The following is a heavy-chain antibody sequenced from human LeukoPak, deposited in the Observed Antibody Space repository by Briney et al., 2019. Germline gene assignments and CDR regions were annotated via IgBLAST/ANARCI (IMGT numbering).Heavy chain of an antibody. Sequence: GGSLRLSCAASGFTFSSYAMSWVRQAPGKGLEWVSAISGSGGSTYYADSVKGRFTISRDNSKNTLYLQMNSLRAEDTAVYYCAKGVSSSWYNSEYFQHWGQGTLVTVSS. CDR1: GFTFSSYA. CDR3: AKGVSSSWYNSEYFQH. D-gene: IGHD6-13*01. V-gene: IGHV3-23*01. CDR2: ISGSGGST. J-gene: IGHJ1*01.